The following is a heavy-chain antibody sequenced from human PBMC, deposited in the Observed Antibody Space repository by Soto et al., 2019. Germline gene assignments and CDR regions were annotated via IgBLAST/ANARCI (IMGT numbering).Heavy chain of an antibody. CDR1: GYTFTIYY. D-gene: IGHD6-25*01. V-gene: IGHV1-46*01. J-gene: IGHJ6*02. CDR3: ARGGRHSDYYYYYGMDV. CDR2: INTSGGSP. Sequence: GASVKVSCNAFGYTFTIYYIHCVRQAPGQVLEWMGVINTSGGSPTYAQKFQDRVTMTRDTSTSTVYMELSSLRSEDTAVYYCARGGRHSDYYYYYGMDVWGQGTTVTVSS.